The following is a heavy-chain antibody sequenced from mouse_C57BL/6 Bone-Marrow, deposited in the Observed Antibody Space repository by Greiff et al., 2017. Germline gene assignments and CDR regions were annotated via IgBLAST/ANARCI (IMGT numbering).Heavy chain of an antibody. CDR1: GFNIKDDY. CDR3: TTELYYRKRYYAMDY. CDR2: IDPENGDT. D-gene: IGHD2-14*01. Sequence: EVQLQQSGAELVRPGASVKLSCTASGFNIKDDYMHWVKQRPEQGLEWIGWIDPENGDTEYASKFQGKATITADPSSNTAYLQLSSLTSEDTAVYYCTTELYYRKRYYAMDYWGQGTSVTVSS. J-gene: IGHJ4*01. V-gene: IGHV14-4*01.